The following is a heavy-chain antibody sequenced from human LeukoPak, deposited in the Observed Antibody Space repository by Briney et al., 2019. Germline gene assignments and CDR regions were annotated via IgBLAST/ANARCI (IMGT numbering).Heavy chain of an antibody. Sequence: ASVKVSCESSGYTFTAYYIRWVRQAPGQGLEYMGWINPISGATNYAQKFQGRVTMARDTSITTACMELRRLRSDDTAVYYCVRGVRELLKYNWFDPWGQGTLVTVSS. V-gene: IGHV1-2*02. CDR2: INPISGAT. CDR1: GYTFTAYY. D-gene: IGHD3-10*01. J-gene: IGHJ5*02. CDR3: VRGVRELLKYNWFDP.